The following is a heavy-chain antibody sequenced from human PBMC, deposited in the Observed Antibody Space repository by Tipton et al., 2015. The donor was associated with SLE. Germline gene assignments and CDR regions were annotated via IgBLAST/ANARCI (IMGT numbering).Heavy chain of an antibody. J-gene: IGHJ5*02. D-gene: IGHD3-3*01. V-gene: IGHV4-61*01. CDR1: GGSISSSSYY. Sequence: TLSLTCTVSGGSISSSSYYWSWIRQPPGKGLGWIGYIYYSGSTNYNPSLKSRVTISVDTSKNQFSLKLSSVTAADTAVYYCVASQYDFWSGYYEEGFDPWGQGTLVTVSS. CDR2: IYYSGST. CDR3: VASQYDFWSGYYEEGFDP.